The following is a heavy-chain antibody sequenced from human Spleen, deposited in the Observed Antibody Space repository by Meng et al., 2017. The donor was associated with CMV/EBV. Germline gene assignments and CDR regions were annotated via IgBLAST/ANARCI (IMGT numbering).Heavy chain of an antibody. Sequence: SFSGYYWRWIRQPPGKGLEWIGEINHSGSTNYNPSLKSRVTISVDTSKNQFSLKLSSVTAADTAVYYCARHISRGGYPYYYYYGMDVWGQGTTVTVSS. D-gene: IGHD3-22*01. CDR1: SFSGYY. V-gene: IGHV4-34*01. CDR3: ARHISRGGYPYYYYYGMDV. J-gene: IGHJ6*02. CDR2: INHSGST.